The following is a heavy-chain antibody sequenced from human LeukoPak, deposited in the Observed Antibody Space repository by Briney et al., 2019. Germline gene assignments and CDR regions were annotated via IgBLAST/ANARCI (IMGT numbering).Heavy chain of an antibody. CDR1: GYTFTSYD. CDR3: AREEDYGDYLDY. CDR2: MNPNSGDT. D-gene: IGHD4-17*01. Sequence: GASVKVSCKASGYTFTSYDINWVRQATGQGLEWMGWMNPNSGDTGYAQKFQGRVTITRNTSISTAYMELSSLRSEDTAVYYCAREEDYGDYLDYWGQGALVIVSS. J-gene: IGHJ4*02. V-gene: IGHV1-8*03.